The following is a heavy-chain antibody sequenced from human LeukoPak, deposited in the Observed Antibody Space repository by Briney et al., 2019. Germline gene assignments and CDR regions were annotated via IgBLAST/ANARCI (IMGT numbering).Heavy chain of an antibody. Sequence: PSETLSLTCTVSGGSISSSSYYWGWLRQPPGKGLEWIGSIYYSGSTYYNPSLKSRVTISVDTSKNQFSLKLSSVTAADTAVYYCARHYYYGSGTYYWGQGTLVTVSS. J-gene: IGHJ4*02. CDR2: IYYSGST. CDR3: ARHYYYGSGTYY. CDR1: GGSISSSSYY. V-gene: IGHV4-39*01. D-gene: IGHD3-10*01.